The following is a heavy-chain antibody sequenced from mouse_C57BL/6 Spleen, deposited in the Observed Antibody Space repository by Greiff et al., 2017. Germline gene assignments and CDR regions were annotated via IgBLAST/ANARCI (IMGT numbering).Heavy chain of an antibody. CDR2: IDPSDSYT. CDR3: LYYGSSYGGYFDV. CDR1: GYTFTSYW. D-gene: IGHD1-1*01. V-gene: IGHV1-50*01. J-gene: IGHJ1*03. Sequence: VQLQQSGAELVKPGASVKLSCKASGYTFTSYWMQWVKQRPGQGLEWIGEIDPSDSYTNYNQKFKGKATLTVDTSSSTAYMQLSSLTSEDSAVYYCLYYGSSYGGYFDVWGTGTTVTVSS.